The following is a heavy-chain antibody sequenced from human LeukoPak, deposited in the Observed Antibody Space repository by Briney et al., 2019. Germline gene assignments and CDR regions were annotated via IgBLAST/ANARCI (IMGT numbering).Heavy chain of an antibody. CDR3: ARVGLDCSSTSCYRNWFDP. CDR1: GGSISGYY. CDR2: INHSGST. J-gene: IGHJ5*02. D-gene: IGHD2-2*02. V-gene: IGHV4-34*01. Sequence: SETLSLTCAVYGGSISGYYWSWIRQPPGKGLEWIGEINHSGSTNYNPSLKSRVTISVDTSKNQFSLKLSSVTAADTAVYYCARVGLDCSSTSCYRNWFDPWGKGTLVTVSS.